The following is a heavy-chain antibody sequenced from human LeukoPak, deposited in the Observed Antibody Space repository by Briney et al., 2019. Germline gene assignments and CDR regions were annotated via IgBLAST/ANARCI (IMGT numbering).Heavy chain of an antibody. CDR3: ARARVGYCNSSSCYAIPFDY. CDR2: IYSSGST. V-gene: IGHV4-59*01. CDR1: PASINGYY. Sequence: PSETLSLTCTVSPASINGYYWSWIRQPPGKGPEWIGYIYSSGSTKYNPSLKSRVTISVDTSKSQFSLKLSSVTAADTAFYYCARARVGYCNSSSCYAIPFDYWGQGTLVTASS. J-gene: IGHJ4*02. D-gene: IGHD2-2*01.